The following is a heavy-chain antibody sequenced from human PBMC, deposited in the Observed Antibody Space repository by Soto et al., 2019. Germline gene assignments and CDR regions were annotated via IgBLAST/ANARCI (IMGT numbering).Heavy chain of an antibody. V-gene: IGHV4-30-2*03. J-gene: IGHJ5*02. CDR1: GGSISSGGYS. CDR3: ARHPRAFWFDP. CDR2: ICYRGGT. Sequence: TLSLTCAGSGGSISSGGYSWGWIRQPPGKGLEWIGSICYRGGTYYNPSLKSRVTVSVDTSKNQFSPKLSSVTAADTAVYYCARHPRAFWFDPWGQGTLVTVSS.